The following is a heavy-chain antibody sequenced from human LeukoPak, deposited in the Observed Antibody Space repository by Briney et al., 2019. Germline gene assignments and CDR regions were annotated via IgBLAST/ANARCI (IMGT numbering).Heavy chain of an antibody. V-gene: IGHV4-59*08. D-gene: IGHD6-19*01. J-gene: IGHJ4*02. CDR1: GGSMSSYY. CDR2: IYYNGKT. CDR3: ARGGWSVDY. Sequence: SETLSLTCTVSGGSMSSYYWSWIRQPPGKGLEWIGYIYYNGKTNYSPSLNSRVTISVDTSRNQFSLKLNSVTTADTAVYYCARGGWSVDYWGQGTLVTVSS.